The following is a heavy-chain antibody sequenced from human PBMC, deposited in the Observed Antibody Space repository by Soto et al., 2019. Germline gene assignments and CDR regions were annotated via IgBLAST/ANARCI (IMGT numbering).Heavy chain of an antibody. V-gene: IGHV4-34*01. CDR1: GGYFSGYY. J-gene: IGHJ6*02. D-gene: IGHD3-10*01. CDR2: INHSGST. CDR3: TRGRGSGSYPIYYYYYGMDV. Sequence: SETLSLTCAVYGGYFSGYYWSWIRQPPGKGLEWIGEINHSGSTNYNPSLKSRVTISVDTSKNQFSLKLSSVTAADTAVYYCTRGRGSGSYPIYYYYYGMDVWGQGTTVTVSS.